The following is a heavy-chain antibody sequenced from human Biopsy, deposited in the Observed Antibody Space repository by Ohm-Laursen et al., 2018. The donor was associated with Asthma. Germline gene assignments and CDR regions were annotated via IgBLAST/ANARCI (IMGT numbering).Heavy chain of an antibody. Sequence: TLSLTCTVSNGSISSNFYYWGWIRQPPGKGLEWVGSIHKNGIGYYKSSLKSRLTISVDTSKNQFSVKVTSATAADTAVYYCARQKLAAAEGPFDLWGQGTMVTVSS. J-gene: IGHJ3*01. CDR1: NGSISSNFYY. CDR3: ARQKLAAAEGPFDL. V-gene: IGHV4-39*01. D-gene: IGHD6-13*01. CDR2: IHKNGIG.